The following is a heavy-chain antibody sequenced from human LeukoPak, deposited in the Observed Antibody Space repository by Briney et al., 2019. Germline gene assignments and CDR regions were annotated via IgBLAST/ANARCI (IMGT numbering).Heavy chain of an antibody. Sequence: GGSLRLSCAASGFNLNSYMLNWVRQAPGKGLEWVSSISSTGSYIYYADSVKGRFTISRDNPGNVVYLQMDSLRAEDTAVYYCTRVAQSGPTGWFDPWGQGTLVTVSS. J-gene: IGHJ5*02. V-gene: IGHV3-21*01. CDR1: GFNLNSYM. CDR2: ISSTGSYI. CDR3: TRVAQSGPTGWFDP. D-gene: IGHD1-1*01.